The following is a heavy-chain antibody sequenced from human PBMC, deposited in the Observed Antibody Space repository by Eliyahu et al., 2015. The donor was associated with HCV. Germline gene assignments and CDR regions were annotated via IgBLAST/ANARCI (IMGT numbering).Heavy chain of an antibody. J-gene: IGHJ6*02. CDR1: GYTFSRYY. Sequence: QVQLVQSGAEVKKPGASVKVSCKASGYTFSRYYMHWVRQAPGQGLEWMGIINSSGRKTTYAQMLQGRVTMTTDTSTSTVYMELSSLKSEDTAVYYCARAMEGDSGGEYGMDVWGQGTTVTVSS. CDR2: INSSGRKT. V-gene: IGHV1-46*01. CDR3: ARAMEGDSGGEYGMDV. D-gene: IGHD3-10*01.